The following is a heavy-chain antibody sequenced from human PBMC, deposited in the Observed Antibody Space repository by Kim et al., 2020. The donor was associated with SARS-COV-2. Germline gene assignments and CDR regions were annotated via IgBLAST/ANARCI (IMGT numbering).Heavy chain of an antibody. CDR3: ARGGCSSTSCYLGFVDYYYGMDV. Sequence: ASVKVSCKASGYTFTSYGISWVRQAPGQGLEWMGWISAYNGNTNYAQKLQGRVTMTTDTSTSTAYMELRSLRSDDTAVYYCARGGCSSTSCYLGFVDYYYGMDVWGQGTTVTVSS. CDR1: GYTFTSYG. D-gene: IGHD2-2*01. V-gene: IGHV1-18*04. J-gene: IGHJ6*02. CDR2: ISAYNGNT.